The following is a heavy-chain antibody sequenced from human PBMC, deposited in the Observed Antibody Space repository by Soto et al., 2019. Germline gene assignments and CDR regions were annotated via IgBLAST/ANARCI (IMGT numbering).Heavy chain of an antibody. CDR1: GFRFSDYA. CDR2: ISDGGRST. CDR3: ERTFDFWYRHYPFDH. V-gene: IGHV3-23*01. Sequence: PGGSLTLSSAASGFRFSDYAIGWVRRARGKGLEWVSFISDGGRSTYYTDSVKGRFTISRDNSKNTVYFQLHSLSGEDTAIYFCERTFDFWYRHYPFDHWVRVSLGTNS. J-gene: IGHJ4*02. D-gene: IGHD3-3*01.